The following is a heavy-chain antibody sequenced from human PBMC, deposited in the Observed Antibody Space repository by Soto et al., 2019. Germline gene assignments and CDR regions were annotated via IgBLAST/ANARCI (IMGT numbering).Heavy chain of an antibody. CDR2: ISWNSGNI. V-gene: IGHV3-9*01. J-gene: IGHJ3*02. CDR3: AKDRTRGGVIIMGAYDI. Sequence: EVQLVESGGGLVQPGRSLRLTCAASGFTFDDYAMHWVRQVPGKGLEWVSGISWNSGNIGYVDSVKGRFTISRDNAKNXXYLQMNSLRAEDTALYYCAKDRTRGGVIIMGAYDIWGQGTMVTASS. CDR1: GFTFDDYA. D-gene: IGHD3-16*02.